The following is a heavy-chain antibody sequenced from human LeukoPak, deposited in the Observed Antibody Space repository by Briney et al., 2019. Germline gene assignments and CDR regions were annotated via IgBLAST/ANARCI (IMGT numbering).Heavy chain of an antibody. CDR3: ARASSSWSSTVLNWLDP. CDR2: INPNSGGT. CDR1: GYTFTGYY. J-gene: IGHJ5*02. V-gene: IGHV1-2*02. D-gene: IGHD6-13*01. Sequence: ASVKVSCKASGYTFTGYYMHWVRQAPGQGLEWMGWINPNSGGTNYAQKFQGRVTMTRDTSISTAYMELSRLRSDDTAVYYCARASSSWSSTVLNWLDPWGQGTLVTVSS.